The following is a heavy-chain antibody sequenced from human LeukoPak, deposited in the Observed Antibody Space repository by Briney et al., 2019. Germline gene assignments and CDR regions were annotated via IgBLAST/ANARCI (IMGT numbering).Heavy chain of an antibody. Sequence: GGTLRLSCAASGFTFSSYGMHWVRQAPGKGLEWVAVISYDGSNKYYADSVKGRFTISRDNSKNTLYLQMNSLRAEDTAVYYCAKGLIVVVPAARDAFDIWGQGTMVTVSS. D-gene: IGHD2-2*01. J-gene: IGHJ3*02. V-gene: IGHV3-30*18. CDR3: AKGLIVVVPAARDAFDI. CDR2: ISYDGSNK. CDR1: GFTFSSYG.